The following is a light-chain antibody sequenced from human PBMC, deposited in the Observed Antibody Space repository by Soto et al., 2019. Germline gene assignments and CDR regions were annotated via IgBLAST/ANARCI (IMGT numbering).Light chain of an antibody. Sequence: EIVMTQSPATLSVSPGERATLSCRAGQSVSSKLACFQQKPGQAPSLLIYGVSTRATGVPVRFSGSGSGTEFTLTITSLPSEAFAAYYCQQYNNWPHSLGQGTKVDIK. CDR2: GVS. CDR3: QQYNNWPHS. CDR1: QSVSSK. J-gene: IGKJ2*03. V-gene: IGKV3-15*01.